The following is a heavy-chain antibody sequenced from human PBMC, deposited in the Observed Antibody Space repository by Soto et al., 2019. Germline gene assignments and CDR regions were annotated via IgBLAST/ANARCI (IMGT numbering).Heavy chain of an antibody. D-gene: IGHD6-25*01. J-gene: IGHJ5*02. CDR3: ARAGGSGIKWGFGAS. CDR2: IIPIFGTA. V-gene: IGHV1-69*01. Sequence: QVQLVQSGAEVKKPGSLFRFSCKASVGTCSSFPTVWWDQPPVQGLNWRGGIIPIFGTANYAQKSQGRVTITGDESTSTAYMELSSLRSEDTAVYYCARAGGSGIKWGFGASWGQGTLVTVSS. CDR1: VGTCSSFP.